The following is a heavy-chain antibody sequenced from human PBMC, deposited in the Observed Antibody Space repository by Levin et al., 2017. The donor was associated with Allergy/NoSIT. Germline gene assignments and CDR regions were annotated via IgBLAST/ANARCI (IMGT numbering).Heavy chain of an antibody. D-gene: IGHD6-19*01. CDR2: IKSKTDGGTT. Sequence: LSLTCAASGFTFSNAWMSWVRQAPGKGLEWVGRIKSKTDGGTTDYAAPVKGRFTISRDDSKNTLYLQMNSLKTEDTAVYYCTTGYSSGWSYEFDPWGQGTLVTVSS. CDR1: GFTFSNAW. J-gene: IGHJ5*02. CDR3: TTGYSSGWSYEFDP. V-gene: IGHV3-15*01.